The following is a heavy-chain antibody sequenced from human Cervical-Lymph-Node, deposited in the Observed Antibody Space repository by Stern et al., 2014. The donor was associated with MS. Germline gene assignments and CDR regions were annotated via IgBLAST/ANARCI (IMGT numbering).Heavy chain of an antibody. D-gene: IGHD1-26*01. J-gene: IGHJ6*02. CDR2: IIPVVDIK. Sequence: QMQLVQSGAEVKEPGSSVKVSCKTSGGTFSAYMFSWVRQAPGQGLEWMGRIIPVVDIKDYAQKFQDRVTMTADKSTRMVHMELRSLRFEDTAVYYCARDGSYLPRGYYGLDVWGQGTTVTVSS. CDR3: ARDGSYLPRGYYGLDV. CDR1: GGTFSAYM. V-gene: IGHV1-69*09.